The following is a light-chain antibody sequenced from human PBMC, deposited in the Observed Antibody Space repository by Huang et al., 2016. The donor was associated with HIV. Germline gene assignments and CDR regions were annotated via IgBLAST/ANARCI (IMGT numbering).Light chain of an antibody. CDR1: QSLSSQ. Sequence: EIVMTQSPATLSVSPGERVTLSCRASQSLSSQLAWYQQKRGQAPRLLIYGVSTTATDIPARLSGRWSGTDFTLTIHSLQSEELATYNCKQYKDWPLTFGQGTEVELK. V-gene: IGKV3-15*01. CDR2: GVS. J-gene: IGKJ1*01. CDR3: KQYKDWPLT.